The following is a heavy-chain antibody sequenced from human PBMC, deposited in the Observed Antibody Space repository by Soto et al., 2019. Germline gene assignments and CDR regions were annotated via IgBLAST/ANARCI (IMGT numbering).Heavy chain of an antibody. V-gene: IGHV3-23*01. CDR2: ISGSGGST. D-gene: IGHD3-22*01. J-gene: IGHJ4*02. CDR3: AXXXXXXXXXXSSGYYFLVH. CDR1: GFTFSSYA. Sequence: EVQLLESGGGLVQPGGSLRLSCAASGFTFSSYAMSWVRQAPGKGLEWVSAISGSGGSTYYADSVKGRFTISRDNSKNTLYLQMNSLXXXXXXXXXXAXXXXXXXXXXSSGYYFLVHWGQGTLVTVSS.